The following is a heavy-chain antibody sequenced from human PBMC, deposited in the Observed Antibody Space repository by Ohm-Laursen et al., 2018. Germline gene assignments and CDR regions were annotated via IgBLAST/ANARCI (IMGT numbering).Heavy chain of an antibody. CDR2: INYSGNT. V-gene: IGHV4-59*08. D-gene: IGHD2-2*01. Sequence: TLSLTCTVSGGAISNYYWSWIRQPPGKGLEWIGHINYSGNTNYNPSLKSLVTISVDTPKNHFSRKLSSVTAADTAVYYCARQEGYCSSTSCYEVWFDPWGQGTLATVSS. J-gene: IGHJ5*02. CDR1: GGAISNYY. CDR3: ARQEGYCSSTSCYEVWFDP.